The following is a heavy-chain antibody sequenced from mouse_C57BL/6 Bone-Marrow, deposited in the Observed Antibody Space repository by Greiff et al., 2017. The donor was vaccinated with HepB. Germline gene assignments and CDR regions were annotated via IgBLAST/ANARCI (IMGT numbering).Heavy chain of an antibody. V-gene: IGHV5-17*01. CDR1: GFTFSDYG. CDR3: ARPAPYSNYVWFAY. CDR2: ISSGSSTI. J-gene: IGHJ3*01. D-gene: IGHD2-5*01. Sequence: EVKLMESGGGLVKPGGSLKLSCAASGFTFSDYGMHWVRQAPEKGLEWVAYISSGSSTIYYADTVKGRFTISRDNAKNTLFLQMTSLRSEDTAMYYCARPAPYSNYVWFAYWGQGTLVTVSA.